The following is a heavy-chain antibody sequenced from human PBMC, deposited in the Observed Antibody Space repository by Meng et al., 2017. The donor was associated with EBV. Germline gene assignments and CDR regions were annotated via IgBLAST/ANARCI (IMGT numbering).Heavy chain of an antibody. CDR2: IYYSGST. Sequence: QRQQQRSGPGRVKPSEPLYLTCTVSGGSISSSSYYWGWIRQPPGKGLEWIGSIYYSGSTYYNPSLKSRVTISVDTSKNQFSLKLSSVTAADTAVYYCARVVATIFTNWFDPWGQGTLVTVSS. D-gene: IGHD5-12*01. V-gene: IGHV4-39*07. CDR3: ARVVATIFTNWFDP. J-gene: IGHJ5*02. CDR1: GGSISSSSYY.